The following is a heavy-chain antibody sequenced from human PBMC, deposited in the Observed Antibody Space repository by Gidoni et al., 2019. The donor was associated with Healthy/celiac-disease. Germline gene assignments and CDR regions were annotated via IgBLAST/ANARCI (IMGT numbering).Heavy chain of an antibody. CDR3: ARESGSGSYYDPYYYYGMDV. Sequence: QVQLQESGPGLVKPSQTLSLTCTVSGGSISSGGYYCSWIRQHPGKGLEWIGYIYYSGSTYYNPSLKSRVTISVDTSKNQFSLKLSSVTAADTAVYYCARESGSGSYYDPYYYYGMDVWGQGTTVTVSS. CDR2: IYYSGST. V-gene: IGHV4-31*03. D-gene: IGHD3-10*01. J-gene: IGHJ6*02. CDR1: GGSISSGGYY.